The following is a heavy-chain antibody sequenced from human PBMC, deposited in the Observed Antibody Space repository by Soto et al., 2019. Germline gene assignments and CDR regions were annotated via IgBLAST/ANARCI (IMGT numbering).Heavy chain of an antibody. J-gene: IGHJ4*02. Sequence: KPSETLSLTCSLSGGSVSNKTYYWSWIRQPPGKRLEWIGYVYYSGTTKYNPSLKSRVTISVDLSKNQFSLRLSSVTTADTARYCYARTTAVPNTLRCRYFFDYWGQGTLVTVSS. CDR2: VYYSGTT. CDR1: GGSVSNKTYY. V-gene: IGHV4-61*01. D-gene: IGHD4-17*01. CDR3: ARTTAVPNTLRCRYFFDY.